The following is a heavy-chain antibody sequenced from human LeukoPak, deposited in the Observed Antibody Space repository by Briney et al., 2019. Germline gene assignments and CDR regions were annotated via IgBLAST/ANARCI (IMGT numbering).Heavy chain of an antibody. Sequence: ASVKVSCKASGYTFTSYGISWVRQAPGQGLEWMGWINPNSGGTNYAQKFQGRVTMTRDTSISTAYMELSRLRSDDTAVYYCARDYGPWPYAFDIWGQGTMVTVSS. CDR1: GYTFTSYG. D-gene: IGHD4-17*01. V-gene: IGHV1-2*02. CDR2: INPNSGGT. CDR3: ARDYGPWPYAFDI. J-gene: IGHJ3*02.